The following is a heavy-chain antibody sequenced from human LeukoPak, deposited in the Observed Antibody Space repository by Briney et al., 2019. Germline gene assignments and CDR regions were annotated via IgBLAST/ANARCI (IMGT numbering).Heavy chain of an antibody. V-gene: IGHV4-61*02. CDR1: GGSISSDSYY. D-gene: IGHD6-13*01. CDR2: IYTSGST. Sequence: SETLSITCTVSGGSISSDSYYWSWIRQPAGKGLEWIGRIYTSGSTNYNPSLKSRVTISVDTSKNQFSLKLSSVTAADTAVYYCARGGAAAGDFDYWGQGTLVTVSS. CDR3: ARGGAAAGDFDY. J-gene: IGHJ4*02.